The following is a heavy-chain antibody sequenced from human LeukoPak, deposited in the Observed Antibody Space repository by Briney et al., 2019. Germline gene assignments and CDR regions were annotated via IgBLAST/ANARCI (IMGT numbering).Heavy chain of an antibody. V-gene: IGHV3-48*03. J-gene: IGHJ5*02. Sequence: PGGSLRLSCAASGFTFSSYEMNWVRQAPGKGLEWVSYISSSGSTIYYADSVKGRFTISRDNAKNSLYLQMKSLRVEDTAVYYCARGKTSQNIVTRKTYNWFDPWGQGTLVTVSS. D-gene: IGHD2/OR15-2a*01. CDR1: GFTFSSYE. CDR2: ISSSGSTI. CDR3: ARGKTSQNIVTRKTYNWFDP.